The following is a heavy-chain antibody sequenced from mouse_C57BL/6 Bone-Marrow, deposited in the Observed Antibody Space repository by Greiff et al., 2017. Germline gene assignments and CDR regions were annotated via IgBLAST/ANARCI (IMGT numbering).Heavy chain of an antibody. D-gene: IGHD2-2*01. CDR1: GYTFTDYY. V-gene: IGHV1-26*01. Sequence: EVQLQQSGPELVKPGASVKISCKASGYTFTDYYMNWVKQSHGKSLEWIGDINPNNGGTSYNQKFKGKATLTVDKSSSTAYMELRSLTSEDSAVYYCVMVTTMDLDYWGQGTTLTVSS. CDR3: VMVTTMDLDY. CDR2: INPNNGGT. J-gene: IGHJ2*01.